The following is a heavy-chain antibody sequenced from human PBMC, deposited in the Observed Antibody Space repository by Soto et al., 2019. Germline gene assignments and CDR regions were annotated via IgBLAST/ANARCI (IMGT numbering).Heavy chain of an antibody. V-gene: IGHV3-33*01. CDR3: ARAHRMAPFDT. Sequence: PGGSLRLSCAASGFIFSRYGIHCVRQAPGKGLEWVALIRNDGSDKYYAECVTGRLTISRDNSKNTVYLQMNSLGAEDTALYFCARAHRMAPFDTWGQGTMVTVSS. CDR1: GFIFSRYG. J-gene: IGHJ3*02. CDR2: IRNDGSDK.